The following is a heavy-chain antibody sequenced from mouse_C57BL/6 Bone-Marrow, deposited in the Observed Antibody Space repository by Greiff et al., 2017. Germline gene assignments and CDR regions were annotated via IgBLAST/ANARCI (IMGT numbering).Heavy chain of an antibody. CDR1: GYTFTEYT. Sequence: QVQLQQSGAELVKPGASVKLSCKASGYTFTEYTIHWVKQRSGQGLEWIGWFYPGSGSIKYNEKFKDKATLTADKSSSTVYMELNRLTSEDSAVYFCARHEEAYYYGSSPAWFAYWGQGTLVTVSA. V-gene: IGHV1-62-2*01. D-gene: IGHD1-1*01. J-gene: IGHJ3*01. CDR3: ARHEEAYYYGSSPAWFAY. CDR2: FYPGSGSI.